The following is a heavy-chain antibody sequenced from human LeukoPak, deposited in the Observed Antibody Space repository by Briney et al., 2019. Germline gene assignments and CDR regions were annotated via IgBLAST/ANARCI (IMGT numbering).Heavy chain of an antibody. V-gene: IGHV3-33*01. J-gene: IGHJ3*02. CDR3: AREQYGSDDALDI. CDR2: IWYDGSNK. D-gene: IGHD4-17*01. Sequence: GGSLRLSCAASGFTFSSYGMHWVRQAPGKGLEWVAVIWYDGSNKYYADSVKGRFTVSRDNSKNTMDLQMNSLRAEDTAVYYCAREQYGSDDALDIWGQGTMVTVSS. CDR1: GFTFSSYG.